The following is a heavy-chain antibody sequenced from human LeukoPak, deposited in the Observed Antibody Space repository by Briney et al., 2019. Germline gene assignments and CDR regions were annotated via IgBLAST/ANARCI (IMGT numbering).Heavy chain of an antibody. V-gene: IGHV3-13*01. CDR1: GFTFSSYD. D-gene: IGHD6-13*01. Sequence: PGGSLRLSCAASGFTFSSYDIHWVRQATGKGLEWVSGIGTAGEIYYPGSVKGRFTISRENAKNSLYLQMNSLRAGDTAVYYCARAAYGSTWYSRYFDLWGRGTLVTVSS. CDR2: IGTAGEI. J-gene: IGHJ2*01. CDR3: ARAAYGSTWYSRYFDL.